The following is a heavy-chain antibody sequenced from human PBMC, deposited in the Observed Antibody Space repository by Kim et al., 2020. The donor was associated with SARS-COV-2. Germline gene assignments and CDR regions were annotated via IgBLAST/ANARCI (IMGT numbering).Heavy chain of an antibody. D-gene: IGHD6-6*01. J-gene: IGHJ4*02. Sequence: ASLQVSCKASGYSFTTYYMHWVRQAPGQGLSWMGLLNPHRGDASYAQKFQGRATMTRDPSTSTVYMELSSLRSEDPALDYCAKVALLSSNSWDYWGKGTLVTVSS. V-gene: IGHV1-46*01. CDR3: AKVALLSSNSWDY. CDR1: GYSFTTYY. CDR2: LNPHRGDA.